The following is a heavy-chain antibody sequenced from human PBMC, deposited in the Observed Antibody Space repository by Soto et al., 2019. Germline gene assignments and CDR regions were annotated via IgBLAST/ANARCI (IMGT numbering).Heavy chain of an antibody. CDR2: ISSSSSYI. CDR3: ARADGYSSLFGGMDV. J-gene: IGHJ6*02. V-gene: IGHV3-21*01. CDR1: GFTFSSYS. D-gene: IGHD6-13*01. Sequence: GGSLRLSCAASGFTFSSYSMNWVRQAPGKGLEWVSSISSSSSYIYYADSVKGRFTISRDNAKNSLYLQMNRLRAEDTAVYYCARADGYSSLFGGMDVWGQGTTVAVS.